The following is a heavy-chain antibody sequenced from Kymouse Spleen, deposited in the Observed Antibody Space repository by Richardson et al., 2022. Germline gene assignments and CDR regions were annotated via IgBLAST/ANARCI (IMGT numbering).Heavy chain of an antibody. Sequence: QVQLVESGGGVVQPGRSLRLSCAASGFTFSSYGMHWVRQAPGKGLEWVAVIWYDGSNKYYADSVKGRFTISRDNSKNTLYLQMNSLRAEDTAVYYCARDAGTTIFDYWGQGTLVTVSS. V-gene: IGHV3-33*01. D-gene: IGHD1-7*01. CDR1: GFTFSSYG. J-gene: IGHJ4*02. CDR3: ARDAGTTIFDY. CDR2: IWYDGSNK.